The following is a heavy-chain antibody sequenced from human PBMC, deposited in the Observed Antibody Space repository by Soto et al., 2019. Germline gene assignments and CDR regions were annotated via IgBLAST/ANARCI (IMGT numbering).Heavy chain of an antibody. Sequence: QVQLMQSGAEVKKPGASVKVSCKASGDTFTDYYIHWVRQAPGQGLEWMGKVNPSGGHTTYAQHFLGRVTMTRDTSNSTLYMELTSLTSDDTAIYYCARGGHVVVVTSALDYWGQGTLVTVSS. CDR1: GDTFTDYY. CDR2: VNPSGGHT. J-gene: IGHJ4*02. D-gene: IGHD2-21*02. CDR3: ARGGHVVVVTSALDY. V-gene: IGHV1-46*01.